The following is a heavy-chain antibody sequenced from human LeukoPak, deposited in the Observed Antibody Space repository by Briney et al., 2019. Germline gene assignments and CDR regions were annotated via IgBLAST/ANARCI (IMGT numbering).Heavy chain of an antibody. V-gene: IGHV3-23*01. Sequence: GGSLRLSCAVSRFAFSNYGMSWVRRAPGKGVEWVSAISGSGGSTYYADSVKGRFTISRDNSKNTLYLQMNSLRAEDTALYYCAKSSYYDTSGSYREYYFDYWGQGALVTVSS. CDR2: ISGSGGST. J-gene: IGHJ4*02. CDR1: RFAFSNYG. D-gene: IGHD3-22*01. CDR3: AKSSYYDTSGSYREYYFDY.